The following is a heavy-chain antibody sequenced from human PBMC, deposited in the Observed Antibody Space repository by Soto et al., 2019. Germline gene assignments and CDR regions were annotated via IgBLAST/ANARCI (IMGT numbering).Heavy chain of an antibody. CDR3: ARVIKWGIVLMVYAHFDY. CDR2: INHSGST. CDR1: GGSFSGYY. D-gene: IGHD2-8*01. Sequence: SETLSLTCAVYGGSFSGYYWSWIRQPPGKGLEWIGEINHSGSTNYNPSLKSRVTISVDTSKNQFSLKLSSVTAADTAVYYCARVIKWGIVLMVYAHFDYWGQGTLVTVSS. J-gene: IGHJ4*02. V-gene: IGHV4-34*01.